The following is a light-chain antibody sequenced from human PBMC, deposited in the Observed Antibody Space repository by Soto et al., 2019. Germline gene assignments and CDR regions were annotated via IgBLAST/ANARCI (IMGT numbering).Light chain of an antibody. CDR3: SSYAGSNNLI. CDR2: EVS. CDR1: SSDLGGYNY. Sequence: QSALTQPPSASGSPGQSVTISCTGTSSDLGGYNYVSWYQQHPGKAPKLMIYEVSLRPSGVPDRFSGSKSGNTASLTVSGLQAEDEADYYCSSYAGSNNLIFGGGTKRTVL. V-gene: IGLV2-8*01. J-gene: IGLJ2*01.